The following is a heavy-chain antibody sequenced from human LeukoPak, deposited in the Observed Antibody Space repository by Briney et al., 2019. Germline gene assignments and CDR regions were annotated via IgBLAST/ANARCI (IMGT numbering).Heavy chain of an antibody. CDR2: ISSSSSYI. D-gene: IGHD5-18*01. Sequence: GGSLRLSCAASGFTFSSYSMNWVRQAPGKGLEWVSSISSSSSYIYYADSVKGRFTISRDNAKNSLYLQMNSLRAEDTAVYYCASRASADTAMGTNPWGQGTLVTASS. CDR1: GFTFSSYS. CDR3: ASRASADTAMGTNP. J-gene: IGHJ5*02. V-gene: IGHV3-21*01.